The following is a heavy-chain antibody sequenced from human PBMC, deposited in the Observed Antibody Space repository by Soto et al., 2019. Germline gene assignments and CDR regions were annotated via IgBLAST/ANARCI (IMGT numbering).Heavy chain of an antibody. CDR3: AKDHCSGGSCYALGWYFDL. CDR1: GFTFSSYA. D-gene: IGHD2-15*01. J-gene: IGHJ2*01. CDR2: ISGSGGST. V-gene: IGHV3-23*01. Sequence: EVQLLESGGGLVQPGGSLRLSCAASGFTFSSYAMSWVRQAPGKGLEWVSAISGSGGSTYYADSVKGRFTISRDNSKNTLFLKMNSLRAEDTAVYYCAKDHCSGGSCYALGWYFDLWGRGTLVTVSS.